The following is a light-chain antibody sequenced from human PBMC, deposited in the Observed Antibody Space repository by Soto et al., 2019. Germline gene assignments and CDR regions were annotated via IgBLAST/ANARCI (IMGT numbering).Light chain of an antibody. J-gene: IGLJ1*01. CDR2: EGS. CDR3: CSYAGSSTLYV. V-gene: IGLV2-23*01. CDR1: SSDVGSYNL. Sequence: QSALTQPASVSGSPGQSITISCTGTSSDVGSYNLVSWYQQHPGKAPKLMIYEGSKRPSGVSNRFSGSTSGNTASLTISGLQAEVEADYYCCSYAGSSTLYVFGTGTKVTVL.